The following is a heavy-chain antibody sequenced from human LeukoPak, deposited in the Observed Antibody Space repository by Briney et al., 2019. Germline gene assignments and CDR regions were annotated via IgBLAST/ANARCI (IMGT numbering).Heavy chain of an antibody. CDR2: INPNSGGT. Sequence: ASVKVSCKASGYTFTGYYMHWVRQAPGQGLGWMGWINPNSGGTNYAQKFQGRVTMTRDTSISTAYMELSRLRSDDTAVYYCAREVVPAAETDYWGQGTLVTVSS. CDR1: GYTFTGYY. D-gene: IGHD2-2*01. CDR3: AREVVPAAETDY. J-gene: IGHJ4*02. V-gene: IGHV1-2*02.